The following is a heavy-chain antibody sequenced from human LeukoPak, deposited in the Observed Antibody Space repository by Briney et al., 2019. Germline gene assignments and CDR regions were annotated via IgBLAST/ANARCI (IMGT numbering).Heavy chain of an antibody. CDR3: ARQDDSNYYYYYMDV. V-gene: IGHV1-8*01. CDR2: MNPNSGNT. J-gene: IGHJ6*03. Sequence: ASVKVSCKASGYTFTSYDINWVRQATGQGLEWMGWMNPNSGNTGYAQKFQGRVTMTRNTSISTAYMELSSLRSEDTAVYYCARQDDSNYYYYYMDVWGKGTTVTVSS. CDR1: GYTFTSYD. D-gene: IGHD4-11*01.